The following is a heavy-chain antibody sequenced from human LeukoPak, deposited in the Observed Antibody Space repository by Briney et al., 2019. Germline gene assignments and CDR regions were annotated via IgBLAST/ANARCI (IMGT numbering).Heavy chain of an antibody. J-gene: IGHJ6*02. CDR1: VGSISSYY. CDR2: IYYSGST. CDR3: ARAIVDYDILTGSERCHYYYYGMDV. D-gene: IGHD3-9*01. Sequence: SETLSLPCTVSVGSISSYYWSWTRQPTAKGLEWSGYIYYSGSTNHNPCLKSRVTISVDTSKNQFSLKLSSVTAADTAVYYCARAIVDYDILTGSERCHYYYYGMDVWGQGTTVTVSS. V-gene: IGHV4-59*01.